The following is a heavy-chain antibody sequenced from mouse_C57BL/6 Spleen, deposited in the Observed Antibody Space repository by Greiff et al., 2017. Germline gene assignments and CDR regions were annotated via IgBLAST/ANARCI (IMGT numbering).Heavy chain of an antibody. CDR1: GFSLSTFGMG. V-gene: IGHV8-8*01. CDR3: ACYYGSSRHWYFDV. Sequence: QVTLKECGPGILQPSQTLSLTCSFSGFSLSTFGMGVGWIRQPSGKGLEWLAHIWWDDDKYYNPALKSRLTISKDTSKNQVFLKIANVDTADTATYYCACYYGSSRHWYFDVWGSGTTVTVSS. CDR2: IWWDDDK. D-gene: IGHD1-1*01. J-gene: IGHJ1*01.